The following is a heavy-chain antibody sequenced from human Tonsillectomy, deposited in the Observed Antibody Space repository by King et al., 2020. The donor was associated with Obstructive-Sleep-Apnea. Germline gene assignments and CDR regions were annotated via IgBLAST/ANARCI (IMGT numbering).Heavy chain of an antibody. D-gene: IGHD3-10*01. J-gene: IGHJ5*02. Sequence: QLQESGPGLAKPSETLSLTCTVSGGSISSYYWNWIRQLPGKGLEWIGYIYYSGTTNYNPSLKSRVSISVDTSKNQFSLKLTSVIAADTAVYYCARAPYGSGIIDWFDPWGQGTLVTVSS. CDR1: GGSISSYY. V-gene: IGHV4-59*13. CDR2: IYYSGTT. CDR3: ARAPYGSGIIDWFDP.